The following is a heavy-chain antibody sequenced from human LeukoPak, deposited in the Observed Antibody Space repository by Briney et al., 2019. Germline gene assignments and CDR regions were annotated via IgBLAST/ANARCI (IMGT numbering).Heavy chain of an antibody. CDR2: IKEDGREK. V-gene: IGHV3-7*05. CDR3: VRGWLTGGTLGGAMDV. J-gene: IGHJ6*02. CDR1: GVTPRNYW. D-gene: IGHD2-8*02. Sequence: GGSLRLSRAPSGVTPRNYWMSCVPPAPEKRLEWVANIKEDGREKDYVDSVKGRLTISRDNARKTVYLQMNSLRAEDTAVYYCVRGWLTGGTLGGAMDVWGQGATVTVSS.